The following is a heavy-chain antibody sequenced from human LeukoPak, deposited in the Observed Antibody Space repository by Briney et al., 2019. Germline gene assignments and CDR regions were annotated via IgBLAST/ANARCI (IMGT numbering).Heavy chain of an antibody. Sequence: ASVKVSCKASGYTFTNYGVSWVRQAPGQGLEWMGWISAYNGNTNYAQKLQGRVTMTTDTSTSTAYMELRSLRSDDTAVYYCARDWGSRGSPGYFDYWGQGTLVTVSS. CDR2: ISAYNGNT. V-gene: IGHV1-18*01. J-gene: IGHJ4*02. CDR3: ARDWGSRGSPGYFDY. D-gene: IGHD2-15*01. CDR1: GYTFTNYG.